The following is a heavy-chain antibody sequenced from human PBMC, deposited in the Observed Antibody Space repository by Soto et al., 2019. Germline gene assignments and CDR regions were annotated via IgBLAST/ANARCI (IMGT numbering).Heavy chain of an antibody. CDR3: ARAECSTPNCLTAYYSYGLDV. CDR1: GYTFTSYY. J-gene: IGHJ6*02. V-gene: IGHV3-48*03. Sequence: SCKASGYTFTSYYMHWVRQAPGKGLEWVSYINTAGSTKYYAESVKGRFTISRDNARNSLFLQMNSLRAEDTAAYYCARAECSTPNCLTAYYSYGLDVWGQGTTVTVSS. D-gene: IGHD2-2*01. CDR2: INTAGSTK.